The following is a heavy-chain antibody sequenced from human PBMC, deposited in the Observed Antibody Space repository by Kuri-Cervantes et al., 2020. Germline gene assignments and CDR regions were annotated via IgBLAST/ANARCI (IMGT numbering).Heavy chain of an antibody. CDR1: GYTFTSYA. V-gene: IGHV1-2*04. J-gene: IGHJ4*02. D-gene: IGHD3-10*01. CDR3: ARAMVRGVIQCPGY. Sequence: ASVKVSCKASGYTFTSYAMNWVRQAPGQGLEWMGWINPNSGGTNYAQKFQGWVTMTRDTSISTAYMELSRLRSDDTAVYYCARAMVRGVIQCPGYWGQGTLVTVSS. CDR2: INPNSGGT.